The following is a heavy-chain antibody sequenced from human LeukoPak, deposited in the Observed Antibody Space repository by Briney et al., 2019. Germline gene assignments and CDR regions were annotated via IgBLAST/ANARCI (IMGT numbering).Heavy chain of an antibody. V-gene: IGHV4-59*01. Sequence: SETLSLTCTVSGGSISSYYWSWIWQPPGKGLEWIGYIYYSGSTNYNPSLKSRVTISVDTSKNQFSLKLSSVAAADTAVYYCAGSYYNGYFDYWGQGTLVTVSS. CDR2: IYYSGST. J-gene: IGHJ4*02. CDR1: GGSISSYY. CDR3: AGSYYNGYFDY. D-gene: IGHD3-10*01.